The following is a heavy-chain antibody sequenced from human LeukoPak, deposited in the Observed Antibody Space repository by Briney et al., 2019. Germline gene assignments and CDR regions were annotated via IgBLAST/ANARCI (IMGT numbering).Heavy chain of an antibody. Sequence: PGGSLRLSCAASGFTFDDYAMRWVRHAPGKGLEWVSGLSCNSGCIGYADSVKGRFTISRDNAKNSLYLQMNSLRTEDIALYYCAKDSSGYTYYMDVWGKGTTVTVSS. J-gene: IGHJ6*03. CDR3: AKDSSGYTYYMDV. V-gene: IGHV3-9*03. CDR1: GFTFDDYA. D-gene: IGHD5-12*01. CDR2: LSCNSGCI.